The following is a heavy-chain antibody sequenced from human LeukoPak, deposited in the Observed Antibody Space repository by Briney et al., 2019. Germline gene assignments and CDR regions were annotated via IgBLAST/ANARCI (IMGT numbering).Heavy chain of an antibody. CDR3: ARDPLSGYGDYVGY. V-gene: IGHV3-21*01. CDR1: GFTFSSYS. Sequence: GGSLRLSCAASGFTFSSYSMNWVRQAPGKGLEWVSSISSSSSYIYYADSVKGRFTISRDNAKNSLYLQMNSPRAEDTAVYYCARDPLSGYGDYVGYWGQGTLVTVSS. D-gene: IGHD4-17*01. J-gene: IGHJ4*02. CDR2: ISSSSSYI.